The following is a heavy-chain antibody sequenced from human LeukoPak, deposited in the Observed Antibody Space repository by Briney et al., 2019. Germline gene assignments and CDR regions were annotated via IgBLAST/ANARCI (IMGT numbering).Heavy chain of an antibody. CDR3: ARASITASGPHDVYDI. J-gene: IGHJ3*02. V-gene: IGHV3-23*01. Sequence: GGSLRLSCAASGFTFSNYAMSWVRQAPGKGLEWVSTINDRGIATYYADSVKGRFSISRDNSEQILYLQMGSLRAEDMAVYFCARASITASGPHDVYDIWGRGTMVTVSS. CDR2: INDRGIAT. D-gene: IGHD6-13*01. CDR1: GFTFSNYA.